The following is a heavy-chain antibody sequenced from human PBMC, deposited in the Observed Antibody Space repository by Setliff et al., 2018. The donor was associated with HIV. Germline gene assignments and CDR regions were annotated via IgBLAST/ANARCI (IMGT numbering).Heavy chain of an antibody. V-gene: IGHV1-69*13. J-gene: IGHJ3*02. CDR1: GGTFSSYA. CDR3: ARDRSNYVGLDAFDI. Sequence: SVKVSCKASGGTFSSYAISWVRQAPGQGLEWMGGIIPIFGTANYAQKFQGRVTSTADESTSTAYMELSSLRSEDTAVYYCARDRSNYVGLDAFDIWGQGTKVTVSS. D-gene: IGHD4-4*01. CDR2: IIPIFGTA.